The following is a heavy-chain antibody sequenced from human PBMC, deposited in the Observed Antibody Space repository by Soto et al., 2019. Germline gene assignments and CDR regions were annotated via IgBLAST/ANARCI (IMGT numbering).Heavy chain of an antibody. CDR3: ARWFSGLWFGELLQYYYYGMDV. CDR1: GFTFSSYA. V-gene: IGHV3-30-3*01. Sequence: PGGSLRLSCAASGFTFSSYAMHWVRQAPGKGLEWVAVISYDGSNKYYADSVKGRFTISRDNSKNTLYLQMNSLRAEDTAVYYYARWFSGLWFGELLQYYYYGMDVWGQGTTVTVSS. D-gene: IGHD3-10*01. CDR2: ISYDGSNK. J-gene: IGHJ6*02.